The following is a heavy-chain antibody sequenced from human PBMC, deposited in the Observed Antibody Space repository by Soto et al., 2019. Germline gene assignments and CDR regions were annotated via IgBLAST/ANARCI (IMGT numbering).Heavy chain of an antibody. D-gene: IGHD2-2*01. CDR3: ARQLYCSSTSCLTLGFAFDI. CDR2: INAGNGNT. J-gene: IGHJ3*02. CDR1: GYTFTSYA. Sequence: ASVKVSCKASGYTFTSYAMHWVRQAPGQRLEWMGWINAGNGNTKYSQKFQGRVTITRDTSASTAYMELSSLRSEDTAVYYCARQLYCSSTSCLTLGFAFDIWGQGTMVTVSS. V-gene: IGHV1-3*01.